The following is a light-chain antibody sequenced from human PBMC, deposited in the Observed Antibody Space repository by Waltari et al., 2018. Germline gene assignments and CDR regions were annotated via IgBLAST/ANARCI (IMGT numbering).Light chain of an antibody. CDR3: PSYDTSLSVV. J-gene: IGLJ3*02. Sequence: QSVLTQPPSVSGAPGQRVTISCTGSGSNIRAGYDVHWYQQLPRAAPKPLIYGSTSRPLGVPARFFGSTSGTSASLAIIGLQAEDEAEYYCPSYDTSLSVVFGGGTKLTVL. CDR2: GST. CDR1: GSNIRAGYD. V-gene: IGLV1-40*01.